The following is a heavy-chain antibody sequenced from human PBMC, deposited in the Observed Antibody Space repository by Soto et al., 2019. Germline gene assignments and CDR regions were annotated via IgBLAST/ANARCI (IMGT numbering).Heavy chain of an antibody. D-gene: IGHD3-10*01. J-gene: IGHJ4*02. V-gene: IGHV2-5*01. CDR3: AHGDALDFRY. CDR1: GFSLSSSGVA. CDR2: IYWNGIE. Sequence: QITLKASGPTLVKPTQTLTLTCTFSGFSLSSSGVAVSWIRQPPGKALEWLALIYWNGIERYSPSLKSRLTITKDSSKSQVVLTMTNMDPVYTATYFCAHGDALDFRYWGQGNLVTVSP.